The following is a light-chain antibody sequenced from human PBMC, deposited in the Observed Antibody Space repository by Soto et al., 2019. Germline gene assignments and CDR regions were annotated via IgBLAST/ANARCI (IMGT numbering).Light chain of an antibody. Sequence: VLTQTPLSSPVTIGQSASFSCRSNESLVNTNGDIYFNWLQQRPGQPPRLLIYKISERFSGVSDSFSGSGAGTDFTLKISRVEAEDVGVYYCMQATHFPRTFGQGTRVGIQ. V-gene: IGKV2-24*01. CDR3: MQATHFPRT. J-gene: IGKJ1*01. CDR1: ESLVNTNGDIY. CDR2: KIS.